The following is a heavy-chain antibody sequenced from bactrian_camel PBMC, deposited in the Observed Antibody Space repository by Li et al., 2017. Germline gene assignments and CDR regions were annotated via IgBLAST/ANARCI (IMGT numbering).Heavy chain of an antibody. Sequence: HVQLVESGGDSVQAGGSLRLSCTASGVPFDEVDMGWYRQAPGNECELVSRIASDGSTYYTDAVKGRFIISHDTSETTVWLQMNDLQPEDTAMYYCSADRGYIAREVCAGGQFDLSRRGHETQVTVS. CDR1: GVPFDEVD. V-gene: IGHV3S60*01. D-gene: IGHD4*01. CDR2: IASDGST. CDR3: SADRGYIAREVCAGGQFDLSR. J-gene: IGHJ4*01.